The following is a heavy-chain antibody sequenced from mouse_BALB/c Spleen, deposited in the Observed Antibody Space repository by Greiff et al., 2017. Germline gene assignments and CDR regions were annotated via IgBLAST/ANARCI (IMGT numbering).Heavy chain of an antibody. CDR3: ARGMPYYGNPWFAY. CDR2: IWAGGST. J-gene: IGHJ3*01. D-gene: IGHD2-10*01. CDR1: GFSLTSYG. V-gene: IGHV2-9*02. Sequence: VQLQESGPGLVAPSQSLSITCTVSGFSLTSYGVHWVRQPPGKGLEWLGVIWAGGSTNYNSALMSRLSISKDNSKSQVFLKMNSLQTDDTAMYYCARGMPYYGNPWFAYWGQGTLVTVSA.